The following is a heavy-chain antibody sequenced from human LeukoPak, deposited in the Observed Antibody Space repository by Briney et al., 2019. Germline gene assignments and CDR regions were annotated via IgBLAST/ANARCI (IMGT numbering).Heavy chain of an antibody. CDR1: GFTISNYW. CDR2: IKQDGSER. CDR3: ARGRGLNFVVVPAIFDY. D-gene: IGHD2-21*02. J-gene: IGHJ4*02. V-gene: IGHV3-7*03. Sequence: GGSLRLSCVASGFTISNYWMTWVRQAPGKGLEWVANIKQDGSERYYVDSVKGRFTISRDNGKNSLYLQMNSLRAEDTAFYYCARGRGLNFVVVPAIFDYWGQGTLVTVSS.